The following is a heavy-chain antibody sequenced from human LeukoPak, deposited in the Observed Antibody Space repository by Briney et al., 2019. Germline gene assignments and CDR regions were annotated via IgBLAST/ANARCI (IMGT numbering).Heavy chain of an antibody. J-gene: IGHJ5*02. CDR3: ARLPYYTNWFEP. Sequence: PSQTLSLTCTVSGGSISSGSYYWSWIRQPAGKGLEWIGRIYASGSTNYNPSLKSRVTISVDTSKNQFSLKLSSVTAADTAVYYCARLPYYTNWFEPWGQGTLVTVSS. V-gene: IGHV4-61*02. CDR2: IYASGST. CDR1: GGSISSGSYY. D-gene: IGHD3-10*01.